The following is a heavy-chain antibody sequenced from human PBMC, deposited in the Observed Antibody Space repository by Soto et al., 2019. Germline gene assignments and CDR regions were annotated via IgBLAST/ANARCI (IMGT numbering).Heavy chain of an antibody. CDR3: ARFARYGNSRNWSLYR. D-gene: IGHD3-9*01. Sequence: SETLSLTCAVYGGSFSDCYWSWLRQPPEKGLEWIGELKHSGSANNDPSCKSRGTISVDTSKSQFSLRLSSVTSADPAVYYCARFARYGNSRNWSLYRCGRGTL. J-gene: IGHJ2*01. CDR2: LKHSGSA. CDR1: GGSFSDCY. V-gene: IGHV4-34*04.